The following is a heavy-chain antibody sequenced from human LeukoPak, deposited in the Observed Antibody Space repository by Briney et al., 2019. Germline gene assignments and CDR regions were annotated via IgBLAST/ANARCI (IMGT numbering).Heavy chain of an antibody. CDR2: ISSSSSYI. CDR1: GFTFSSYS. V-gene: IGHV3-21*04. D-gene: IGHD5-12*01. Sequence: GGSLRLSCAASGFTFSSYSMNWVRQAPGKGLEWVSSISSSSSYIYYADSVKGRFTISRDNAKNSLYLQMNSLRAEDTAVYYCAKGTDIVATTTNFDYWGQGTLVTVSS. J-gene: IGHJ4*02. CDR3: AKGTDIVATTTNFDY.